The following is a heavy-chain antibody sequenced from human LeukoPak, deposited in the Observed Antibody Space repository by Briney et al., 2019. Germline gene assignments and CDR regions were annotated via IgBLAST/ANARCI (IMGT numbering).Heavy chain of an antibody. Sequence: SETLSLTCTVSGGSISIYYWSWIRQPPGKGLEWIGYIYYSGSTNYNPSLKSRVTISVDTSKNQFSLKLSSVTAADTAVYYCARSRGSYYGAFDIWGEGTMVTISS. CDR2: IYYSGST. CDR3: ARSRGSYYGAFDI. V-gene: IGHV4-59*01. CDR1: GGSISIYY. D-gene: IGHD1-26*01. J-gene: IGHJ3*02.